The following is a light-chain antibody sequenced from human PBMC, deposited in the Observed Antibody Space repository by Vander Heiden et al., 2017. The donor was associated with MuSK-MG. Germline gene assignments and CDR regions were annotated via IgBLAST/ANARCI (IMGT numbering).Light chain of an antibody. V-gene: IGKV1-39*01. CDR1: QSISSY. CDR3: QQSDTTLYT. CDR2: AAS. J-gene: IGKJ2*01. Sequence: DIQMTQSPSSLSASVGDRVTITCRASQSISSYLNWYQQKPGKAPKLLIYAASSLQSGVPSRYSGSGSASDFTLSISRLQLKDFATYYCQQSDTTLYTFGQGTKLEIK.